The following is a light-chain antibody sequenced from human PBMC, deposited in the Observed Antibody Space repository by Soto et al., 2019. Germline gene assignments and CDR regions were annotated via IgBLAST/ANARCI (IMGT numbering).Light chain of an antibody. CDR3: NSYSSTNFYV. CDR1: FIDSAVFNY. CDR2: QAT. V-gene: IGLV2-14*01. J-gene: IGLJ1*01. Sequence: QSVLAQPASVSGSPGQSITISCTGSFIDSAVFNYVSWYQQYPGRAPKLLIYQATSRASGVSHRFSGSKSGNTASLTISGFQPEDEAEYYCNSYSSTNFYVFGTGTKVTVL.